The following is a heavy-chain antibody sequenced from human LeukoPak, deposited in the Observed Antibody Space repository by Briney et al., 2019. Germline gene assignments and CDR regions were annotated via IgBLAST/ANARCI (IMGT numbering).Heavy chain of an antibody. D-gene: IGHD1-26*01. CDR3: ARTGGSYPYYYYYYMDV. J-gene: IGHJ6*03. V-gene: IGHV1-8*03. CDR1: GYTFTGYY. CDR2: INPNSGNT. Sequence: GASVKVSCKASGYTFTGYYMHWVRQAPGQGLEWMGWINPNSGNTGYAQKFQGRVTITRNTSISTAYMELSSLRSEDTAVYYCARTGGSYPYYYYYYMDVWGKGTTVTVSS.